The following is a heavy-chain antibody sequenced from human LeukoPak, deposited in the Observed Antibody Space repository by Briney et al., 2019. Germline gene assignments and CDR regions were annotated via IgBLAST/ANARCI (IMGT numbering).Heavy chain of an antibody. CDR3: ARTFFGYFDWLLSPSFDY. CDR2: ISSSGSTI. V-gene: IGHV3-48*03. J-gene: IGHJ4*02. CDR1: GFTFSSYE. Sequence: GGSLRLSCAASGFTFSSYEMNWVRQAPGKGLEWVSYISSSGSTIYYADSVKGRFTISRDNSKNTLYLQMNSLRAEDTAVYYCARTFFGYFDWLLSPSFDYWGQGTLVTVSS. D-gene: IGHD3-9*01.